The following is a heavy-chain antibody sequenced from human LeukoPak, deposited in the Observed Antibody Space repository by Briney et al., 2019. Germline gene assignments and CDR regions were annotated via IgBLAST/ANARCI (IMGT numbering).Heavy chain of an antibody. V-gene: IGHV1-18*01. D-gene: IGHD3-22*01. CDR1: GYTLTYNN. Sequence: ASVKVSCKASGYTLTYNNISWVRQAPGQGLEWMGWINTKNGDTNYAQKLQGRVTMTTDTSTNTAYMELRSLRSDDTAVYYCAKDVQIVVRYYFDYWGQGTLVTVSS. CDR2: INTKNGDT. J-gene: IGHJ4*02. CDR3: AKDVQIVVRYYFDY.